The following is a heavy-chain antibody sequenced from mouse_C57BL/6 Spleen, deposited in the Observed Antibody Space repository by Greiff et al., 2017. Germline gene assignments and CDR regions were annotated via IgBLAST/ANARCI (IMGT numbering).Heavy chain of an antibody. V-gene: IGHV5-17*01. J-gene: IGHJ4*01. D-gene: IGHD6-2*01. CDR2: ISSGSSTI. CDR3: ARQDSLYAMDY. Sequence: EVKLVESGGGLVKPGGSLKLSCAASGFTFSDYGMHWVRQAPEKGLAWVAYISSGSSTIYYADTVKGRFTISRDNAKNTLFLQMTSLRSEDTAMYYCARQDSLYAMDYWGQGTSVTVSS. CDR1: GFTFSDYG.